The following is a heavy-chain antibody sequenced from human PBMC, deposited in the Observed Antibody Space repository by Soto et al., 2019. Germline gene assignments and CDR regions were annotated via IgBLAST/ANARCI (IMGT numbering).Heavy chain of an antibody. CDR2: IKSKTDGGTT. V-gene: IGHV3-15*01. D-gene: IGHD3-22*01. Sequence: GGSLRLSCAASGFTFSNAWMSWVRQAPGKGLEWVGRIKSKTDGGTTDYAAPVKGRFTISRDDSKNTLYLQMNSLKTEDTAVYYCTTAYDSSGYYFDYWGQGTRVTVSS. CDR3: TTAYDSSGYYFDY. J-gene: IGHJ4*02. CDR1: GFTFSNAW.